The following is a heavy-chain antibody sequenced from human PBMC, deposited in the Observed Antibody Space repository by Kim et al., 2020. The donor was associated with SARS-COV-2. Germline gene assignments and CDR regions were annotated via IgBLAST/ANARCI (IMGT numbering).Heavy chain of an antibody. CDR3: ATTYYYDSSGYFGWEYFQH. Sequence: ASVKVSCKVSGYTLTELSMHWVRQAPGKGLEWMGGFDPEDGETIYAQKFQGRVTMTEDTSTDTAYMELSSLRSEDTAVYYCATTYYYDSSGYFGWEYFQHWGQGTLVTVSS. J-gene: IGHJ1*01. V-gene: IGHV1-24*01. D-gene: IGHD3-22*01. CDR1: GYTLTELS. CDR2: FDPEDGET.